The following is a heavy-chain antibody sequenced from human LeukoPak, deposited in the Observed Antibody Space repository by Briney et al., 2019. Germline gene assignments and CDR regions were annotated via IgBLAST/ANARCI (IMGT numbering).Heavy chain of an antibody. V-gene: IGHV4-39*07. D-gene: IGHD2-15*01. Sequence: SETLSLTCTVSGGSISSSSYYWGWIRQPPGKGLEWIGSIYYSGSTYYNPSLKSRVTISVDTSKNQFSLKLSSVTAADTAVYYCAGPTDIVVVVAATEYYFDYWGQGTLVTVSS. J-gene: IGHJ4*02. CDR3: AGPTDIVVVVAATEYYFDY. CDR2: IYYSGST. CDR1: GGSISSSSYY.